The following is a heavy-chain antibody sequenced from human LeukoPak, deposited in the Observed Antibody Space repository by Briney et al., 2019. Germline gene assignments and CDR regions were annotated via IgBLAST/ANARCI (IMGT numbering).Heavy chain of an antibody. CDR2: MNPNSGNT. V-gene: IGHV1-8*01. CDR3: ARDSEGGSGWFDP. D-gene: IGHD2-15*01. J-gene: IGHJ5*02. Sequence: ASVKVSCMASGYTFSSYDINWVRQATGQGLEWVGWMNPNSGNTGYAQRFQGRVTLTRDTSISTAYMELSGLTSEDTAVYYCARDSEGGSGWFDPWGQGTLVTVSS. CDR1: GYTFSSYD.